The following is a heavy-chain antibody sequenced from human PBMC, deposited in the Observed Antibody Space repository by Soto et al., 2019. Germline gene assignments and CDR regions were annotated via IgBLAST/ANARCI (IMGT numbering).Heavy chain of an antibody. V-gene: IGHV3-23*01. D-gene: IGHD2-15*01. CDR2: ISDRDGST. J-gene: IGHJ4*02. CDR1: GFTFSTYA. CDR3: AKEVEGGWYYFDY. Sequence: EVQLLESGGGLVQPGGSLTLSCAASGFTFSTYAMTWFRQAPGKGLEWVSTISDRDGSTYYADSVKGRFTISRDKSKNTVYLQMNRLTAEVTAVYYCAKEVEGGWYYFDYWGQGTRVTVSS.